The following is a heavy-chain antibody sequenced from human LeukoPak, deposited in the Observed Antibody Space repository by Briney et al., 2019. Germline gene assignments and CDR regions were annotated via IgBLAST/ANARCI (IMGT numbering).Heavy chain of an antibody. J-gene: IGHJ6*03. CDR1: GGSISSSSYY. V-gene: IGHV4-39*01. CDR2: IYYSGST. CDR3: ARALTIFGVVIKGGSPTMPPYYYYYYMDV. Sequence: PSETLSLTCTVSGGSISSSSYYWGWIRQPPGKGLEWIGSIYYSGSTYYNPSLKSRVTISVDTSKNQFSLKLSSVTAADTAVYYCARALTIFGVVIKGGSPTMPPYYYYYYMDVWGKGTTVTVSS. D-gene: IGHD3-3*01.